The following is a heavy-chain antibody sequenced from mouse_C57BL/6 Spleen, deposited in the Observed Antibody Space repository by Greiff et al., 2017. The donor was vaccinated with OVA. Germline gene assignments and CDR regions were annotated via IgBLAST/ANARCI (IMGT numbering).Heavy chain of an antibody. CDR2: IDPSDSDT. V-gene: IGHV1-50*01. J-gene: IGHJ2*01. CDR1: GYTFTSYW. D-gene: IGHD1-1*01. CDR3: ANSPYYYGSSYFDY. Sequence: VQLQQPGAELVKPGASVKLSCKASGYTFTSYWMQWVKQRPGQGLEWIGEIDPSDSDTNYNQKFKGKATLTVDTSSSTAYMQLSSLTSEYSAVYYYANSPYYYGSSYFDYWGQGTTLTVSS.